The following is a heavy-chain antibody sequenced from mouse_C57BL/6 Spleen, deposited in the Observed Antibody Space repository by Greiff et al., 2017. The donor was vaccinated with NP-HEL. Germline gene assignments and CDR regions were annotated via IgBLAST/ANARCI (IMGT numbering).Heavy chain of an antibody. CDR2: IYPGDGDT. CDR3: ARDGYYDFDV. D-gene: IGHD2-3*01. V-gene: IGHV1-82*01. Sequence: VQLQQSGPELVKPGASVKISCKASGYAFSSSWMNWVKQRPGKGLEWIGRIYPGDGDTNYNGKFKGKATLTADKSSSTAYMQLSSLTSEDSAVYFCARDGYYDFDVWGTGTTVTVSS. CDR1: GYAFSSSW. J-gene: IGHJ1*03.